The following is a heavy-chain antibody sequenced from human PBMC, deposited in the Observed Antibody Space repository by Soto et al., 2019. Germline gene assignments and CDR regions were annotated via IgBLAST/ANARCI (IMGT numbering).Heavy chain of an antibody. Sequence: QVQLVESGGGVVQPGRSLRLSCAASGFTFSSYAMHWVRQAPGKGLEWVAVISYDGSNKYYADSVKGRFTISRDNSKNTLYLQMNSLRAEDTAVYYCAREPGTNFGVYYGMDVWGQGTTVTVSS. CDR1: GFTFSSYA. D-gene: IGHD3-3*01. CDR3: AREPGTNFGVYYGMDV. V-gene: IGHV3-30-3*01. CDR2: ISYDGSNK. J-gene: IGHJ6*02.